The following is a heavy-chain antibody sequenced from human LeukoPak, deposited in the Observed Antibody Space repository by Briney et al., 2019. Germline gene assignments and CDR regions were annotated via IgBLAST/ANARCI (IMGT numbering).Heavy chain of an antibody. CDR3: ARDAYTTTSNWLDP. J-gene: IGHJ5*02. CDR1: GFTLNKYW. D-gene: IGHD4-17*01. V-gene: IGHV3-74*01. CDR2: ITGDGSDI. Sequence: PGRSLRLSCEASGFTLNKYWMHWVRQAPGKGLVWVSRITGDGSDIAYADSVKGRFTVSRDDAKNTLFLQMTSLRVEDTAIYYCARDAYTTTSNWLDPWGQGTLVTVSS.